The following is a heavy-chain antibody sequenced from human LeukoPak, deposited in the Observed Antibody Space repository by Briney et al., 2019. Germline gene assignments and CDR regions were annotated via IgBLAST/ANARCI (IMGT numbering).Heavy chain of an antibody. J-gene: IGHJ3*02. Sequence: ASVKVSCKASGYTFTGYYMHGLRQAPGQGLEWMGWINPNSGDTKYAQKFQGRAAMARDTSISTAYMELSRMTSDDTAVYYCAREIPSTINGFDIWGQGTVITVSS. CDR3: AREIPSTINGFDI. V-gene: IGHV1-2*02. CDR1: GYTFTGYY. CDR2: INPNSGDT. D-gene: IGHD1-14*01.